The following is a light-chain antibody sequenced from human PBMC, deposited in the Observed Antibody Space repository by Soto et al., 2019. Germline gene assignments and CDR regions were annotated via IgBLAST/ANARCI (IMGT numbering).Light chain of an antibody. J-gene: IGKJ1*01. CDR3: QQHNNWPPVT. V-gene: IGKV3-15*01. CDR1: QSVSSN. Sequence: EIVITHSPSTLSVSPGERATLSCRASQSVSSNLAWYQQKPGQAPRLLIYGASTRATRIPARFSGSGSGTEFTLTISSLQSEDFAVYYCQQHNNWPPVTFGQGTKVDIK. CDR2: GAS.